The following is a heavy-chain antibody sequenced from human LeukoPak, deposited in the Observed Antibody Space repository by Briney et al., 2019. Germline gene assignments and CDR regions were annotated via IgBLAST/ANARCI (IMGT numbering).Heavy chain of an antibody. J-gene: IGHJ5*02. CDR3: ARVVSNNWFDP. V-gene: IGHV4-59*01. CDR1: GGSISSYY. Sequence: PSETLSLTCTVSGGSISSYYWSWIRQPPGKGLEWIGYIYYSGSTNYNPSLKSRVTISVDTSKNQFSLKLSSVTAADTAMYYCARVVSNNWFDPWGQGTLVTVSS. CDR2: IYYSGST. D-gene: IGHD3-22*01.